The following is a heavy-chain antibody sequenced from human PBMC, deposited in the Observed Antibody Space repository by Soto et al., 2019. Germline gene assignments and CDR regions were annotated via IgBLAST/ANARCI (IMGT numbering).Heavy chain of an antibody. Sequence: ASVKVSCKASGYTFTSYGISWVRQAPGQGLEWMGWISAYNGNTNYAQKLQGRVTMTTDTSTSTAYMELRSLRSDDTAVYYCARDKKGYSSSYNWFDPWGQGTLVTVSS. CDR1: GYTFTSYG. CDR3: ARDKKGYSSSYNWFDP. V-gene: IGHV1-18*01. J-gene: IGHJ5*02. CDR2: ISAYNGNT. D-gene: IGHD6-6*01.